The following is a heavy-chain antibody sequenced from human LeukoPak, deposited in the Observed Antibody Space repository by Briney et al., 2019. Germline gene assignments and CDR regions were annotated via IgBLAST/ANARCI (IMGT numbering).Heavy chain of an antibody. CDR1: GFTFSSNS. J-gene: IGHJ4*02. CDR3: ARDPHSSGYHGKYYFDY. V-gene: IGHV3-21*01. CDR2: ISSSSSYI. D-gene: IGHD3-22*01. Sequence: PGGSLRLSCAASGFTFSSNSMNWVRQAPGKGLEWVSSISSSSSYIYYADSVKGRFTISRDNAKNSLYLQMNSLRAEDTAVYYCARDPHSSGYHGKYYFDYWGQGTLVTVSS.